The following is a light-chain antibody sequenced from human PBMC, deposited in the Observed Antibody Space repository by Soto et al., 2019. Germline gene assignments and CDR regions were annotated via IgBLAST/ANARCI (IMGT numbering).Light chain of an antibody. CDR3: QQYGSSPLT. J-gene: IGKJ4*01. CDR2: DAS. Sequence: EIVLTQSPGTLSLSPGERATLSCRASQSVGSSYLAWYQQKPGQAPRLLIYDASSRATGIPDRFSGSGSGTDFTLTINRLEPEDFAVYYCQQYGSSPLTFGGGTKVDIK. CDR1: QSVGSSY. V-gene: IGKV3-20*01.